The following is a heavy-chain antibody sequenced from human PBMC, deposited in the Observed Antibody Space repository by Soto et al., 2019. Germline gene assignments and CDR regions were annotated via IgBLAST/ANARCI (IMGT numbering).Heavy chain of an antibody. J-gene: IGHJ3*02. CDR1: GYTFTSYG. V-gene: IGHV1-18*01. D-gene: IGHD3-3*01. CDR3: AIDSQLGYYGEDVYDI. CDR2: ISAYNGNT. Sequence: ASVKVSCKASGYTFTSYGISWVRQAPGQGLEWVGWISAYNGNTNYAQKLQGRVTMTTDTSTSTAYMELRSLRSDDTAVYYCAIDSQLGYYGEDVYDIWSQGTMVTVSS.